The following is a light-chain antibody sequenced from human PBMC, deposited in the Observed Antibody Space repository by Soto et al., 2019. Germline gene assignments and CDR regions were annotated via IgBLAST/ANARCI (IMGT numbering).Light chain of an antibody. J-gene: IGKJ4*01. Sequence: EILMTHSPATLSVSPGERATPSCSPTTNVSNNLAWYRQKPGQAPRLLIDGASNRATGIPARFSGSGSGTDFTLTISRLEPEDFAVYYCQQRRRWPHTFGRGTKVDIK. V-gene: IGKV3-11*01. CDR2: GAS. CDR1: TNVSNN. CDR3: QQRRRWPHT.